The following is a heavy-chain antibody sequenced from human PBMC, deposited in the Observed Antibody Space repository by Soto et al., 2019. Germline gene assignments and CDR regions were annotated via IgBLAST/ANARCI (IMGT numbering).Heavy chain of an antibody. D-gene: IGHD5-12*01. Sequence: SETLSLTCTVSGGSISSRNYYWGWIRQPPGKGLEWIGSIYHSGSTYYNPSLKSRVTTSVDTSKNQFSLKLSSVTAADTAVYYCANSGNDGWFDPWGQGTLVTVSP. CDR3: ANSGNDGWFDP. J-gene: IGHJ5*02. V-gene: IGHV4-39*01. CDR1: GGSISSRNYY. CDR2: IYHSGST.